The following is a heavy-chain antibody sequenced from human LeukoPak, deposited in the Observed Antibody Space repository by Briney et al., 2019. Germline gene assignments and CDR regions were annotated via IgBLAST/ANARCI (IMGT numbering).Heavy chain of an antibody. CDR3: ARARRRTTVETAHYFDY. CDR2: INQDGSEK. Sequence: PGGSLRPSCAGSGFTSSSYWMTWVRQAPGKGLEWVANINQDGSEKYYVDSVKGRFTISRDNAKNSLYLQMNSLRADDTAVYYCARARRRTTVETAHYFDYWGQGTLVTVSS. V-gene: IGHV3-7*01. D-gene: IGHD4-17*01. J-gene: IGHJ4*02. CDR1: GFTSSSYW.